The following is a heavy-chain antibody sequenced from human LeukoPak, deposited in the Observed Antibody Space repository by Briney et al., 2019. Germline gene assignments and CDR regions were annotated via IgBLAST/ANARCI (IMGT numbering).Heavy chain of an antibody. V-gene: IGHV3-66*01. D-gene: IGHD3-22*01. CDR2: IYSGGST. CDR3: ARDGSYYDSSGYRDY. CDR1: GFTFSNAW. J-gene: IGHJ4*02. Sequence: PGGSLRLSCAASGFTFSNAWMSWVRQAPGKGLEWVSVIYSGGSTYYADSVKGRFTISRDNSKNTLYLQMNSLRAEDTAVYYCARDGSYYDSSGYRDYWGQGTLVTVSS.